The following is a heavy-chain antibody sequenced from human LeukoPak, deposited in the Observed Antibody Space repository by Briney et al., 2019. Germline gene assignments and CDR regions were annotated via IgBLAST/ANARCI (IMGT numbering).Heavy chain of an antibody. CDR3: ARARGGVRGVITMDV. J-gene: IGHJ6*03. CDR1: GYTFTGYY. D-gene: IGHD3-10*01. V-gene: IGHV1-2*02. Sequence: GASVKVSCKASGYTFTGYYMHWVRQAPGQGLEWMGWINPNSGGTNYAQKFQGGVTMTRDTSISTAYMELSRLRSDDTAVYYCARARGGVRGVITMDVWGKGTTVTVSS. CDR2: INPNSGGT.